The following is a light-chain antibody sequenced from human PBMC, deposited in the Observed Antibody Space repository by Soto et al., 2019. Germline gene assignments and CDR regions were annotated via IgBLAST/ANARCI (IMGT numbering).Light chain of an antibody. V-gene: IGLV2-11*01. Sequence: QSVLTQPHSVSGSPGQSATISCTGTSVDVGAYDFVSWYQQHPGKAPKLLIYVVSGRPSGVPHRFSGSKSGNAASLTISGLQAEDEADYYCSSFTTSHTYVFGTGTKLTVL. CDR1: SVDVGAYDF. CDR3: SSFTTSHTYV. CDR2: VVS. J-gene: IGLJ1*01.